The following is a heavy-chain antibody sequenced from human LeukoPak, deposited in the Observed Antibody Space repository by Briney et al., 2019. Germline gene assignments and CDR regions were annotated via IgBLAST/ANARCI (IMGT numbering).Heavy chain of an antibody. V-gene: IGHV3-21*01. J-gene: IGHJ4*02. CDR1: GFTFSSYS. Sequence: GRSLRLSCAASGFTFSSYSMNWVRQAPGKGLEWVSSISSSSSYIYYADSVKGRFTISRDNAKNSLYLQMNSLRAEDTAVYYCARASIAAREAENFDYWGQGTLVTVSS. CDR2: ISSSSSYI. CDR3: ARASIAAREAENFDY. D-gene: IGHD6-6*01.